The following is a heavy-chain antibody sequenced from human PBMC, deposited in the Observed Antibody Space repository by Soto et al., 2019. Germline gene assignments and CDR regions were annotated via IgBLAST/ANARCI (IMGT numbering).Heavy chain of an antibody. CDR1: GYTFTSYG. V-gene: IGHV1-18*01. D-gene: IGHD3-10*01. CDR2: ISAYNGNT. CDR3: ATNYLFYYGSGNTNYYGMDV. J-gene: IGHJ6*02. Sequence: QVQLVQSGAEVKKPGASVKVSCKASGYTFTSYGISWVRQAPGQGLEWMGWISAYNGNTNYAQKLQGRVTMTTDTSTSTAYMELRSVRSDDTAVYYCATNYLFYYGSGNTNYYGMDVWGQGTTVTVSS.